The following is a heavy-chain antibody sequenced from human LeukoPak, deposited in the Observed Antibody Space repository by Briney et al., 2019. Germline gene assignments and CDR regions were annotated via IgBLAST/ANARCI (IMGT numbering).Heavy chain of an antibody. D-gene: IGHD6-19*01. CDR1: GGSFSGYY. CDR2: INHSGST. CDR3: ARVEWLVLGTDV. Sequence: SETLSLTCAVYGGSFSGYYWSWIRQPPGKGLEWIGEINHSGSTNYNPSLKSRVTISVDTSKNQFSLKLSSVTAADTAVYYCARVEWLVLGTDVWGQGTTVTVSS. J-gene: IGHJ6*02. V-gene: IGHV4-34*01.